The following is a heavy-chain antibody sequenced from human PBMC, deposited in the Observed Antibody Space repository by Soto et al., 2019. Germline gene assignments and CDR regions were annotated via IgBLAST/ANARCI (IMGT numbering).Heavy chain of an antibody. CDR3: ASSLVGATLAPWFDP. CDR1: GYTFTSYG. J-gene: IGHJ5*02. V-gene: IGHV1-18*01. D-gene: IGHD1-26*01. CDR2: ISAYNGNT. Sequence: ASVKVSCKASGYTFTSYGISWVRQAPGQGLEWMGWISAYNGNTNYAQKLQGRVTMTTDTSTSTAYMELRSLRSDDTAVYYCASSLVGATLAPWFDPWGQGTLVTVSA.